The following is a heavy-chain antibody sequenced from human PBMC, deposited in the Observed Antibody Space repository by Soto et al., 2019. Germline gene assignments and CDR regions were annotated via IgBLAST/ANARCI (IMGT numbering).Heavy chain of an antibody. CDR1: GGSISSISYY. J-gene: IGHJ5*02. CDR3: ARHPVYLNDSGASHWFDP. CDR2: IYYSGST. V-gene: IGHV4-39*01. Sequence: SETLSLTCTVSGGSISSISYYWGWIRQPPGTGLEWIGSIYYSGSTHYNPSLKSRVTMSVDTSRNQLSLKLSSVTAADTAVYYCARHPVYLNDSGASHWFDPWGQGTRVPVSP. D-gene: IGHD3-22*01.